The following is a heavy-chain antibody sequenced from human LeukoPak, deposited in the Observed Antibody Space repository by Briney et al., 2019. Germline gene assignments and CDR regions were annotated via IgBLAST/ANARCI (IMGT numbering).Heavy chain of an antibody. Sequence: SETLSLTCTVSGGSISSYYWSWIRQPPGKGLEWIGYIYYSGSTNYNPSLKSRVTISVDTSKNQFSLKLSSVTAADTAVYYCARGVRGYDYMDVWGKGTTVTVSS. J-gene: IGHJ6*03. CDR2: IYYSGST. V-gene: IGHV4-59*01. CDR1: GGSISSYY. CDR3: ARGVRGYDYMDV.